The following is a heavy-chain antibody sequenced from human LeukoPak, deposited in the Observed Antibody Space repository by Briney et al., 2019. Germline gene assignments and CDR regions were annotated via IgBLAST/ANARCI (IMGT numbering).Heavy chain of an antibody. D-gene: IGHD2-2*01. CDR2: ISAYNGNT. Sequence: ASVKVSCKASGYTFTSHGISWVRQAPGQGLEWMGWISAYNGNTDYAQKLQGRVTMTTDTSTSTAYMELRSLRSDDTAVYYCARDSEDIVVVPAAMCSYWGQGTLVTVSS. J-gene: IGHJ4*02. CDR3: ARDSEDIVVVPAAMCSY. CDR1: GYTFTSHG. V-gene: IGHV1-18*01.